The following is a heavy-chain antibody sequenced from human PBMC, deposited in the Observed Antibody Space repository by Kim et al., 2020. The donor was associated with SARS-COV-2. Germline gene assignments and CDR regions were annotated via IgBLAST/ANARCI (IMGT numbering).Heavy chain of an antibody. D-gene: IGHD3-3*01. CDR2: ISYDGSNK. Sequence: GGSLRLSCAASGFTFSSYAMHWVRQAPGKGLEWVAVISYDGSNKYYADSVKGRFTISRDNSKNTLYLQMNSLRAEDTAVYYCARSFGPVGGMDVWGQGTT. J-gene: IGHJ6*02. CDR3: ARSFGPVGGMDV. CDR1: GFTFSSYA. V-gene: IGHV3-30-3*01.